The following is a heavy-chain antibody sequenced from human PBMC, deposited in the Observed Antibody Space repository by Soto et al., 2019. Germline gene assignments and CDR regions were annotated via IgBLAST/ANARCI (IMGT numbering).Heavy chain of an antibody. V-gene: IGHV3-48*02. J-gene: IGHJ4*02. D-gene: IGHD1-26*01. CDR2: ISSSSTI. Sequence: GGSLRLSCAASGFTFSSYSMNWVRQAPGKGLEWVSYISSSSTIYYADSVKGRFTISRDNAKNSLYLQMNSLRDEDTAVYYCARQGRELRTTDYWGQGTLVTVSS. CDR3: ARQGRELRTTDY. CDR1: GFTFSSYS.